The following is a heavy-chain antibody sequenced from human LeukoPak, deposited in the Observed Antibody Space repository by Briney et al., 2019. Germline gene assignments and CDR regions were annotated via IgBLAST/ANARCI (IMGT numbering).Heavy chain of an antibody. CDR2: IIPIFGTA. Sequence: VASVKVSCKASGGTFSSYAISWVRQAPGQGLEWMGGIIPIFGTANYAQKFQGRVTITADESTSTAYMELSSLRSEDTAVYYCARDQPTSSGYDSGFDYWGQGTLVTVSS. D-gene: IGHD5-12*01. J-gene: IGHJ4*02. V-gene: IGHV1-69*13. CDR3: ARDQPTSSGYDSGFDY. CDR1: GGTFSSYA.